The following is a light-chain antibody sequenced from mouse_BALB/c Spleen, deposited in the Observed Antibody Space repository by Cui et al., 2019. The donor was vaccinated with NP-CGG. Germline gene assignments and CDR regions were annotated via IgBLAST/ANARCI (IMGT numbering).Light chain of an antibody. Sequence: QAVVTQESALTTSPGETVTLTCRSSTGAVTTSNNANWVQEKPDHFFTGLIGGTNNRAPGVPARFSGSLIGDEAALTITGAQTEDEAIYFCALWYSNHWVFGGGTKLTVL. V-gene: IGLV1*01. CDR3: ALWYSNHWV. CDR1: TGAVTTSNN. J-gene: IGLJ1*01. CDR2: GTN.